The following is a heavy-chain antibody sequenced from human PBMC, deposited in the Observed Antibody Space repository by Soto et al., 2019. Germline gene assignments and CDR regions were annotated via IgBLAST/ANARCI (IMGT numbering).Heavy chain of an antibody. CDR3: ARDRAHLGWFDP. V-gene: IGHV4-4*02. CDR2: IYRSGST. CDR1: GNSISTTNW. Sequence: PSETLSLTCVVSGNSISTTNWWSWVRQSPGKGLEWIGEIYRSGSTYYNPSLKSRVTISVDTSKNQFSLKLSSVTAADTAVYYCARDRAHLGWFDPWGQGTLVTVSS. J-gene: IGHJ5*02. D-gene: IGHD3-16*01.